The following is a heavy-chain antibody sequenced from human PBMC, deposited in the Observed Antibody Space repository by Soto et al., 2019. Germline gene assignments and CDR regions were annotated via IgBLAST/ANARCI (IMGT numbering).Heavy chain of an antibody. V-gene: IGHV3-23*01. CDR2: ISGSGGST. D-gene: IGHD2-2*01. Sequence: EVQLLESGGGLVQPGGSLRLSCAASGFTFSSYAMGWVRQAPGKGLEWVSSISGSGGSTYYADSVKGRFTISRDNSKNTLYLQMNSLRAEDTAVYYCAKAGDCSSATCATRYYYMDVWGKGTTVTVSS. CDR1: GFTFSSYA. J-gene: IGHJ6*03. CDR3: AKAGDCSSATCATRYYYMDV.